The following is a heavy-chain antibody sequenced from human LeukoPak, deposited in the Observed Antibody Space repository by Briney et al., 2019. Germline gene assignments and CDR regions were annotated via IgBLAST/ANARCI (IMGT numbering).Heavy chain of an antibody. D-gene: IGHD3-10*01. CDR3: AKVAKYYYGSETYYFFEH. J-gene: IGHJ4*02. CDR1: GFTFSSYH. V-gene: IGHV3-21*06. Sequence: GGSLRLSCAASGFTFSSYHMNWVRQAPGKGLEWVSSISSGSSSHQYYADSVKGRITISRDNAKNSLYLQMNSLRVEDTAVYYCAKVAKYYYGSETYYFFEHWGQGTPVTASS. CDR2: ISSGSSSHQ.